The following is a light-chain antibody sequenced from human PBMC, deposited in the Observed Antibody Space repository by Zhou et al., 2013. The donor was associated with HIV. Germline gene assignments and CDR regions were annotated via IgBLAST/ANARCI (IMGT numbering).Light chain of an antibody. V-gene: IGKV3-20*01. CDR2: GAS. J-gene: IGKJ1*01. Sequence: EILLTQSPGTLSLSPGERATLSCRASQSVDNKYLAWYQQKPGQAPRLLIYGASSRATGIPDRFSGSGSGTDFTLTIRRLEPEDFATYYCQQYHSSWTFGQGTKVLIK. CDR1: QSVDNKY. CDR3: QQYHSSWT.